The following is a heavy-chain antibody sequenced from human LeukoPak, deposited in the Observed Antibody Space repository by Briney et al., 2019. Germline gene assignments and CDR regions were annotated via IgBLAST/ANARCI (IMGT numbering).Heavy chain of an antibody. Sequence: KPSERLSLTRTVSGGSISSYYWSWIRQPPGKGLEWIGYIYYSGSTNYNPSLRSRVTISVDTSKNQFSLKLSSVTAADTAVYYCARGENYGDYDGYFDYWGQGTLVTVSS. V-gene: IGHV4-59*08. CDR1: GGSISSYY. CDR3: ARGENYGDYDGYFDY. D-gene: IGHD4-17*01. J-gene: IGHJ4*02. CDR2: IYYSGST.